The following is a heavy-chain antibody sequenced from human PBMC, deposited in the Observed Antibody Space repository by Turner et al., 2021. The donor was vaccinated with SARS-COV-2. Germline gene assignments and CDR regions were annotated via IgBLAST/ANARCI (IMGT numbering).Heavy chain of an antibody. CDR3: AKQQGLYSNPMYYFDY. J-gene: IGHJ4*02. Sequence: QVQLVESGGGVVQPGRSLRLSCAASGFTFSSYGMHWVRQAPGKGLEWVAVTSYDGSNKYYADSLKGRFTISRDNSKNTLYLQMNSLRAEDTAVYYCAKQQGLYSNPMYYFDYWGQGTLVTVSS. CDR2: TSYDGSNK. D-gene: IGHD4-4*01. CDR1: GFTFSSYG. V-gene: IGHV3-30*18.